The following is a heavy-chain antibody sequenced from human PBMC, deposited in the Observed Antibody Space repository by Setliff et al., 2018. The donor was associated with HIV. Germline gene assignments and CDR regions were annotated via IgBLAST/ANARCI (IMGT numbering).Heavy chain of an antibody. J-gene: IGHJ4*02. D-gene: IGHD3-10*01. CDR2: IYPIDSDT. V-gene: IGHV5-51*01. CDR1: GYSFTNYW. CDR3: GRSGKSGELYAY. Sequence: PGESLKISCKGSGYSFTNYWVGWVRQMPGRGLEWMGIIYPIDSDTKYSPSFWGRVTISVDKSTKTAYLHWNSLRPADTAMYYCGRSGKSGELYAYWGQGTQVTVSS.